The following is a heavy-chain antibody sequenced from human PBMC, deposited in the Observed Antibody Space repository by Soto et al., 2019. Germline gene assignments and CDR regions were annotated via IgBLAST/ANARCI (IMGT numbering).Heavy chain of an antibody. V-gene: IGHV3-21*06. CDR3: ARESEDLTSNFDY. Sequence: GGSLRLSCAASGFTFTRYSMNWVRQAPGKGLEWVSSISSTTNYIYYGDSMKARFTTSRDNAKNSLYLEMNSLRAEDTAVYYCARESEDLTSNFDYWGQGTLVTVSS. CDR2: ISSTTNYI. CDR1: GFTFTRYS. J-gene: IGHJ4*02.